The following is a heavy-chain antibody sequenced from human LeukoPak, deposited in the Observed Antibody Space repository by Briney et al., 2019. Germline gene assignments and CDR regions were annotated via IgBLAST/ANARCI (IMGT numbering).Heavy chain of an antibody. Sequence: GGSLRLSGAASGFTFSSYAMHWVRQAPGKGLEWVAVISYDGSNKYYADSVKGRFTISRDNSKNTLYLQMNSLRAEDTAVYYCARDSGSYYAYGMDVWGQGTTVTVSS. CDR2: ISYDGSNK. J-gene: IGHJ6*02. CDR1: GFTFSSYA. CDR3: ARDSGSYYAYGMDV. D-gene: IGHD1-26*01. V-gene: IGHV3-30*04.